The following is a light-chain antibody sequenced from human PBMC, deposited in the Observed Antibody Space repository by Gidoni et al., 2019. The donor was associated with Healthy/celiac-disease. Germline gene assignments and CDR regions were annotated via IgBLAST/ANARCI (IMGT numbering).Light chain of an antibody. CDR3: QSYDSSLSGRWV. V-gene: IGLV1-40*01. Sequence: QSVLTQPPSVSGAPGQRVTIPCTGSSSNIGAGYDVHWYHQLPGTAPKILIYGNSNRPSGVPDRFSGSKSGTSASLAITGLQAEDEADYYCQSYDSSLSGRWVFGGGTKLTVL. J-gene: IGLJ3*02. CDR2: GNS. CDR1: SSNIGAGYD.